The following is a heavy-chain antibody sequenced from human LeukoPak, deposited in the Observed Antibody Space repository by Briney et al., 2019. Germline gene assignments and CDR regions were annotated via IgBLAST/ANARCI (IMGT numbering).Heavy chain of an antibody. CDR1: GFTFNNYG. CDR2: ISGSGDAT. V-gene: IGHV3-23*01. J-gene: IGHJ4*02. CDR3: AKAGPYYSDS. Sequence: GGSLRLSCAASGFTFNNYGMRWVRQAPGMGLEWVSTISGSGDATYYADSVKARFTISRDNSKNTLFLQMNSLTAEDTAVYYCAKAGPYYSDSWGQGTLVTVSS.